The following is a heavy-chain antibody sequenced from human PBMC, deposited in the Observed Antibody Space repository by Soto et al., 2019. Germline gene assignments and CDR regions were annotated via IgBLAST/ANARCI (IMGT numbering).Heavy chain of an antibody. CDR2: IFYSGNI. CDR3: ARSIAAVIYYFEY. J-gene: IGHJ4*02. V-gene: IGHV4-39*01. CDR1: GGSISSSNYY. Sequence: QLQLQESGPGLVKTSETLSLTCTVSGGSISSSNYYWGWIRQPPGKGLEWIGNIFYSGNIYYNPSLKSRVTISVDTSKNQFSLKLSSVTAADTAIYYCARSIAAVIYYFEYWGQGIPVTVSS. D-gene: IGHD6-13*01.